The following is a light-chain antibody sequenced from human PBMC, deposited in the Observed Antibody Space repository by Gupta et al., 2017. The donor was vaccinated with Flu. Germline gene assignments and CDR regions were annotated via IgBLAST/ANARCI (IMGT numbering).Light chain of an antibody. V-gene: IGLV3-10*01. J-gene: IGLJ3*02. Sequence: SGDALPRKYAYWYQQKSGRAPVLVIYEDSKRPSGIPERFSGSSSGTMATLTVSGAQVDDEADYYCYSADSSGSPRFGGGTKLTV. CDR2: EDS. CDR1: ALPRKY. CDR3: YSADSSGSPR.